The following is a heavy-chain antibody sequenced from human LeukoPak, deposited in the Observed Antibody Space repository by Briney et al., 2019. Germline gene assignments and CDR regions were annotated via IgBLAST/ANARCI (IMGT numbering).Heavy chain of an antibody. CDR2: VYYSGST. J-gene: IGHJ4*02. D-gene: IGHD6-19*01. V-gene: IGHV4-59*01. CDR3: ARDVGIAVAEKGHFDY. CDR1: GGSINKYY. Sequence: KPSETLSLTCSVSGGSINKYYWSWIRQPPGKGLEWIGYVYYSGSTNYNPSLKSRVTISVDTSKNQFSLKLGSVTAADTAVYYCARDVGIAVAEKGHFDYWGQGTLVTVSS.